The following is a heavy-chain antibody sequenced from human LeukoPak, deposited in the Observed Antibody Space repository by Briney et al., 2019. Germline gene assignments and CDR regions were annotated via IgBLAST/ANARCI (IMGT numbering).Heavy chain of an antibody. CDR1: GFTFSSYA. V-gene: IGHV3-23*01. CDR2: ISGSDGST. CDR3: AKDLYGDYMIDY. D-gene: IGHD4-17*01. Sequence: GGSLRLSCAASGFTFSSYAMSWVRQAPGKGLEWVSVISGSDGSTYYADSVKGRFTISRDNSKNTLYLQMTSLRAEDTAVYYCAKDLYGDYMIDYWGQGTLVTVPS. J-gene: IGHJ4*02.